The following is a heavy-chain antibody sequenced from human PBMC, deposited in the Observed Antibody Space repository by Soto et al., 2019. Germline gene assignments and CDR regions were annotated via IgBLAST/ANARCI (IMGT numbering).Heavy chain of an antibody. CDR2: VYESGSA. CDR1: GDSISTSRNW. Sequence: SETLSLTCAVSGDSISTSRNWWSWVRQPPGKGLEWIGEVYESGSANYNPSLKSRVSMSVDKSKNQFFLKVNSVTAADTAVYYCAKTFGSGSYLGYWGQGTLVTVSS. V-gene: IGHV4-4*02. D-gene: IGHD3-10*01. J-gene: IGHJ4*02. CDR3: AKTFGSGSYLGY.